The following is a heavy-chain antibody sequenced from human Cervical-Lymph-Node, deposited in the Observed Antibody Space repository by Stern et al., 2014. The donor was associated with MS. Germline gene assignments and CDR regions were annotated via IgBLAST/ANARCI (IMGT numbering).Heavy chain of an antibody. V-gene: IGHV4-59*01. CDR1: GGSISSYY. J-gene: IGHJ3*02. D-gene: IGHD3-22*01. Sequence: QVQLQESGPGLVKPSETLSLTCTVSGGSISSYYWSWIRQPPGKGLERIGYIYYSGSTNYNPSLKSRVTISVDTSKNQFSLKLSSVTAADTAVYYCARAPYYYDRGAFDIWGQGTMVTVSS. CDR2: IYYSGST. CDR3: ARAPYYYDRGAFDI.